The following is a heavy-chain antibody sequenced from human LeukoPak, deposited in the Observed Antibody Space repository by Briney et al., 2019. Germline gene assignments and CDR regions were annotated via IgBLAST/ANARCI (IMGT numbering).Heavy chain of an antibody. V-gene: IGHV4-59*01. CDR3: ARTDYYGSGSYPY. Sequence: SETLSLTCTVSGGSISSYYWSWIRQPPGKGLEWIGYIYYSGSTNYNPSLKSRVTISVDTSKNQFSLKLSSVTAADTAVYYCARTDYYGSGSYPYWGQGTLVTVSS. CDR2: IYYSGST. D-gene: IGHD3-10*01. J-gene: IGHJ4*02. CDR1: GGSISSYY.